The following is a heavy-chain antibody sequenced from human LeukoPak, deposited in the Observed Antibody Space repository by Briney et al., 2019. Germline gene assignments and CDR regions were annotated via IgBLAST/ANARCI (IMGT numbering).Heavy chain of an antibody. CDR2: ISSSGGST. V-gene: IGHV3-23*01. D-gene: IGHD5-24*01. Sequence: GGSLRLSCAASGFVFRSYAMSWVRQAPGKGLEWVSGISSSGGSTYHADSVRGRFTISRDNAKNTLYLQMNSLRAEDTAVYYCSRDLRGRDDYWGQGILVIVSS. CDR3: SRDLRGRDDY. J-gene: IGHJ4*02. CDR1: GFVFRSYA.